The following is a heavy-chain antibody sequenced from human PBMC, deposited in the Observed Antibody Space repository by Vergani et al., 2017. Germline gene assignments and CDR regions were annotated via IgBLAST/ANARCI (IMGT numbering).Heavy chain of an antibody. CDR2: IQFDGSNQ. V-gene: IGHV3-30*02. Sequence: QVQLVESGGGVVQRGGSLRLSCATSGFTLSNYDMQWIRQGPGKGLEFVAFIQFDGSNQYYADSVKGRFTLSRDFSKNTLYLQMNSLRTDDTATYYCAKHFRGGRIDYWGQGTQVIVSS. D-gene: IGHD1-26*01. J-gene: IGHJ4*02. CDR1: GFTLSNYD. CDR3: AKHFRGGRIDY.